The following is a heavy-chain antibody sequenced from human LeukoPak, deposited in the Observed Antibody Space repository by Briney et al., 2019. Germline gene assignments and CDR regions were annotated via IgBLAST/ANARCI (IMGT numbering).Heavy chain of an antibody. J-gene: IGHJ4*02. Sequence: PSETLSLTCTVSGGSISSSNYYWGWIRQPPGKGLEWIGTIYYSGDSYYNPSLKSRASISVDTSKNRFSLNLNSVTAADTVVYFCARHENIIMVPTAHAFDYWGQGALVTVSS. CDR2: IYYSGDS. CDR3: ARHENIIMVPTAHAFDY. D-gene: IGHD2/OR15-2a*01. CDR1: GGSISSSNYY. V-gene: IGHV4-39*01.